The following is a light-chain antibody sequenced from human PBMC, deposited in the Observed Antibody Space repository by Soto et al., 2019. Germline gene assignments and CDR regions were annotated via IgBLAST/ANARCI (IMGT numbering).Light chain of an antibody. J-gene: IGKJ3*01. V-gene: IGKV3-15*01. Sequence: EIVMTQSPATLSVSPGERATLSCRASQSVSSNLAWYQQKPGQVPRLLIYGASTRATGVPARFSGSGSGTEFTLTISSLQSEDYAVYYCQQYNNWPPVTFGPGTKVDIK. CDR3: QQYNNWPPVT. CDR1: QSVSSN. CDR2: GAS.